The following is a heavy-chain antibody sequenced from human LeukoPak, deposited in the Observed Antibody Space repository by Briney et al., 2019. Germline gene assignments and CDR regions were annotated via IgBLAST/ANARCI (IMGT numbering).Heavy chain of an antibody. CDR3: ARDSAGYSSGWTFLDY. CDR2: INPNSGGT. J-gene: IGHJ4*02. D-gene: IGHD6-19*01. Sequence: ASVKVSCKASGYTFSGYYMHWVRQAPGQGLEWMGWINPNSGGTKYAQKFQGRVTMTRDTSISTAYMEVRRLRSDDTAVYHCARDSAGYSSGWTFLDYWGQGTLVTVSS. CDR1: GYTFSGYY. V-gene: IGHV1-2*02.